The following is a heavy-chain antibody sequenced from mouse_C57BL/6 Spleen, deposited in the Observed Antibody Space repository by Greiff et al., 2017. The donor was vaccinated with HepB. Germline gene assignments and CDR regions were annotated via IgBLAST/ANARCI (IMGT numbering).Heavy chain of an antibody. CDR3: ARRVRGEPYAMDY. CDR2: ISYDGSN. CDR1: GYSITSGYY. V-gene: IGHV3-6*01. Sequence: EVQLQQSGPGLVKPSQSLSLTCSVTGYSITSGYYWNWIRQFPGNKLEWMGYISYDGSNNYNPSLKNRISITRDTSKNQFFLKLNSVTTEDTATYYCARRVRGEPYAMDYWGQGTSVTVSS. D-gene: IGHD2-14*01. J-gene: IGHJ4*01.